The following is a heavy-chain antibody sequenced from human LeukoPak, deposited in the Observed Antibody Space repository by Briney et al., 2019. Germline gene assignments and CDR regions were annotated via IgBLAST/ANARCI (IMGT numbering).Heavy chain of an antibody. CDR3: AKDRGLESYGLEY. CDR2: INSDGSST. D-gene: IGHD3-10*01. CDR1: GFTFSSYW. Sequence: PGGSLRLSCAASGFTFSSYWMHWVRHAPGKGLVWVSRINSDGSSTSYADSVKGRFTISRDNSKNTVHLQMNSLRDEDTAVYYCAKDRGLESYGLEYWGQGTLVIVSS. V-gene: IGHV3-74*01. J-gene: IGHJ4*02.